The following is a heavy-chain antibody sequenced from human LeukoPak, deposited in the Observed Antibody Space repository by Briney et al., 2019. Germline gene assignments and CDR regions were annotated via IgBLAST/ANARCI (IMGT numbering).Heavy chain of an antibody. CDR2: LSYDGSYK. CDR1: GFTFSSYG. V-gene: IGHV3-30*09. CDR3: AGDGSGWPHY. D-gene: IGHD6-19*01. J-gene: IGHJ4*02. Sequence: PGGSLRLCCAASGFTFSSYGMHWVRQAPGKGLEWVAILSYDGSYKHYSDSVKGRFAISRDNSKNTVYLQLNSLLPEDTAVYYCAGDGSGWPHYWGRGTLVTVSS.